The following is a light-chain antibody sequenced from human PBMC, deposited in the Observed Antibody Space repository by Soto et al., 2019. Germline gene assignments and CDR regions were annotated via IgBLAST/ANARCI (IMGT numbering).Light chain of an antibody. J-gene: IGKJ1*01. CDR3: QESYSTPRT. V-gene: IGKV1-39*01. CDR2: AAS. Sequence: DIQMTQSPSSLSASVGDRVTITCRASQSISSYLNWYQQKPGKAPKLLIYAASSLQSGDPSRFSGSRSGTDHTITILSLQPEDFATYYCQESYSTPRTFGQGKKVEIK. CDR1: QSISSY.